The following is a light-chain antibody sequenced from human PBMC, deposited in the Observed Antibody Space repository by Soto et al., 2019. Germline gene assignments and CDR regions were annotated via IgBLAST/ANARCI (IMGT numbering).Light chain of an antibody. V-gene: IGKV1-5*03. Sequence: DIQMTQSPSTLSASVGDRVTITCRASQSIGTWLAWYQHKPGKAPKLLIYKASSLESGAPSRFSGSGSGTEFTLTISSLQPDDFATYYCQQYNSYSRTFGQGTKVEVK. CDR3: QQYNSYSRT. CDR2: KAS. J-gene: IGKJ1*01. CDR1: QSIGTW.